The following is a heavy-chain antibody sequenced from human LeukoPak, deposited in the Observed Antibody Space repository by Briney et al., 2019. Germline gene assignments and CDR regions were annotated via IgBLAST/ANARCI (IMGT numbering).Heavy chain of an antibody. V-gene: IGHV1-2*02. D-gene: IGHD4-11*01. J-gene: IGHJ5*02. CDR3: ARDYSDYQKWFDP. CDR2: INPNSGGT. Sequence: ASVKLSCTASGYTFTGYYMHWVREAPGPGLEWMGWINPNSGGTNYAQKFQGRVTMTRDTSISTAYMELSRLRSDDTAVYYCARDYSDYQKWFDPWGQGTLVTVSS. CDR1: GYTFTGYY.